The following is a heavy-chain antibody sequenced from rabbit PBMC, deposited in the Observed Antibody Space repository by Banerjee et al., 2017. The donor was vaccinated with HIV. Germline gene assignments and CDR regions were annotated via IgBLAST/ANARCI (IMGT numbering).Heavy chain of an antibody. CDR2: IYTGSGNT. D-gene: IGHD6-1*01. Sequence: QSLEESGGDLVKPGASLTLTCTASGFSFSSSYCMCWVRQAPGKGLEWIGCIYTGSGNTYYASWAKGRFTISKTSSTTVTLQMTSLTAADTATYFCARDAYSYGDADWTYAFDLWGQGTLVTVS. J-gene: IGHJ4*01. CDR3: ARDAYSYGDADWTYAFDL. V-gene: IGHV1S40*01. CDR1: GFSFSSSYC.